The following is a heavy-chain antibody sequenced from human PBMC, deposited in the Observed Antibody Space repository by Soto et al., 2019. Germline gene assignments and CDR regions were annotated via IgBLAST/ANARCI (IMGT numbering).Heavy chain of an antibody. CDR2: IRNSGNSM. CDR1: GFTFRRYD. V-gene: IGHV3-48*03. CDR3: ARPAPWCTSSSCSWANYGMDV. J-gene: IGHJ6*02. D-gene: IGHD2-2*01. Sequence: PGGSLRLSCAASGFTFRRYDMNWVRQAPGKGLEWVSYIRNSGNSMSYADSVKGRFTISRDNAKNSLFLQMNSLRVEDTAVYYCARPAPWCTSSSCSWANYGMDVWGQGTTVTV.